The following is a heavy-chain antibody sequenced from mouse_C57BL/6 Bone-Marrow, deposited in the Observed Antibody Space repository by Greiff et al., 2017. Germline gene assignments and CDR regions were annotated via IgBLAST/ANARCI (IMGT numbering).Heavy chain of an antibody. CDR1: GFTFSSYA. D-gene: IGHD1-1*01. CDR2: ISSGGDYI. V-gene: IGHV5-9-1*02. J-gene: IGHJ1*03. Sequence: EVKLMESGEGLVKPGGSLKLSCAASGFTFSSYAMSWVRQTPEKRLAWVAYISSGGDYIYYADTVQGRFTISRDNARNTLYLQMSSRKAEDTAMDYCTRDEITSVVAKDGYFDVWGTGTTVTVSS. CDR3: TRDEITSVVAKDGYFDV.